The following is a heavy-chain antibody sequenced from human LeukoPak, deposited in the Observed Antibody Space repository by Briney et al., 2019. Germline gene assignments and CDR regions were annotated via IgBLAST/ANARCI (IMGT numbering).Heavy chain of an antibody. CDR2: ISSSGSTI. D-gene: IGHD2-15*01. Sequence: AGGSLRLSCAASGFTFSDYYMSWIRQAPGKGLEWVSYISSSGSTIYYADSVKGRFTISRDNAKNSLYLQMNSLRDEDTAVYYCARVLGRGRSFHFDYWGQGTLVTVSS. CDR1: GFTFSDYY. CDR3: ARVLGRGRSFHFDY. V-gene: IGHV3-11*04. J-gene: IGHJ4*02.